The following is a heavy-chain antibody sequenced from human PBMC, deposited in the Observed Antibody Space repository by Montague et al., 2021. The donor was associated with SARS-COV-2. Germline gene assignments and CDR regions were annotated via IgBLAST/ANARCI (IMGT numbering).Heavy chain of an antibody. J-gene: IGHJ4*02. CDR2: IYNDDSST. CDR3: AKSRVEAKGPFDY. V-gene: IGHV3-23*03. Sequence: SLRLSCPASGFTFSNYAMSWVRQAPGKGLEWVSVIYNDDSSTYYADSVKGRFTISRGNSKNTLYLQMNSLRAEDTAVYYCAKSRVEAKGPFDYWGQGTLVTVSS. CDR1: GFTFSNYA. D-gene: IGHD5/OR15-5a*01.